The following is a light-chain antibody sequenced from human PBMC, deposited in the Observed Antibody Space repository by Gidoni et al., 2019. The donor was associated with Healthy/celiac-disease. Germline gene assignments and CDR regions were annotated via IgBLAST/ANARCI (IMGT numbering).Light chain of an antibody. J-gene: IGLJ2*01. CDR2: GNS. CDR3: QSYDSSLSGV. V-gene: IGLV1-40*01. CDR1: SSNIGAGYD. Sequence: QSVLTQPPSVSGAPGQRVTISCTGGSSNIGAGYDVHWYQQLPGTAPKLLIYGNSKRPSGVPDRFSGSKSGTSASLAITGLQAEDEADYYCQSYDSSLSGVFGGGTKLTVL.